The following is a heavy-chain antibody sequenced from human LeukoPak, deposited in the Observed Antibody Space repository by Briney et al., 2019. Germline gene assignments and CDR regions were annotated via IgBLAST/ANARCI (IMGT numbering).Heavy chain of an antibody. J-gene: IGHJ5*02. D-gene: IGHD4-17*01. V-gene: IGHV1-2*02. Sequence: GASVKVSCKASGYTFTGYYIHWVRQAPGQGLEWMGWINPNSGGTNYAQKFQGRVTMTRDTSISTAYMELSSLRSEDTAVYYCARDQSNLRSDGEDWFDPWVQGTLVTVSS. CDR1: GYTFTGYY. CDR2: INPNSGGT. CDR3: ARDQSNLRSDGEDWFDP.